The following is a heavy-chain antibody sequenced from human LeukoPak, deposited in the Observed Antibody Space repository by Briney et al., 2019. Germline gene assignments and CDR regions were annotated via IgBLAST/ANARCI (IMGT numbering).Heavy chain of an antibody. V-gene: IGHV1-18*01. CDR2: ISSYNGNT. J-gene: IGHJ6*03. D-gene: IGHD2-2*02. Sequence: RASVKVSCKASGYTFTSYGISWVRQAPGQGLEWMGWISSYNGNTNYAQKLQGRFTITTDTSTSTAYMELRRLRSDDTAVYYCARDPRGPAAIVDYYYMDVWGKGTTVTISS. CDR1: GYTFTSYG. CDR3: ARDPRGPAAIVDYYYMDV.